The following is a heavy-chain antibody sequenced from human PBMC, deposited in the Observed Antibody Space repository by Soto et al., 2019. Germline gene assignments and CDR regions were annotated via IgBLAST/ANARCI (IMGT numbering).Heavy chain of an antibody. CDR1: GYTFTSYD. V-gene: IGHV1-8*01. CDR2: MNPNSGNT. D-gene: IGHD6-19*01. J-gene: IGHJ6*02. Sequence: GPSVKVSCKASGYTFTSYDINWVRQATGQGLEWMGWMNPNSGNTDYAQKFQGRVTMTRNTSISTAYMELSSLRSEDTAVYYCARDYSSGYGMDVWGQGTTVTSP. CDR3: ARDYSSGYGMDV.